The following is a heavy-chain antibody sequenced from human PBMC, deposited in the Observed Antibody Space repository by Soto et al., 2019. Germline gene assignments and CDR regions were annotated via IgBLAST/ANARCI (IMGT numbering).Heavy chain of an antibody. D-gene: IGHD5-18*01. Sequence: QVQLVQSGAEVKKPGASVKVSCKASGYTFTSYDVHWVRQAPGQGLEWMGIINPGSDSTSYAQKFQGRVTMTRDTSTSTVYMELSSLRSEDTAVYYCARSPGYAGFDYWGQGTLVTVSS. J-gene: IGHJ4*02. CDR1: GYTFTSYD. CDR3: ARSPGYAGFDY. V-gene: IGHV1-46*01. CDR2: INPGSDST.